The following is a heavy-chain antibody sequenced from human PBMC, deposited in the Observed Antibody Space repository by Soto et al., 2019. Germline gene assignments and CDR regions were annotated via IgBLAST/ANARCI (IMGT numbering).Heavy chain of an antibody. CDR3: AKDTVGGYSFWSGYYSDGLDV. J-gene: IGHJ3*01. CDR1: GFTFDSYA. CDR2: ISGSADGT. V-gene: IGHV3-23*01. Sequence: EVKLLESGGGLAKPGGSLRLSWVGSGFTFDSYAISWVRQAPGERLEWIAAISGSADGTDYAHSVRGRFTISRDNAKKTVHLQMDSLRVEDTAVYFCAKDTVGGYSFWSGYYSDGLDVWGQGTLVTVS. D-gene: IGHD3-3*01.